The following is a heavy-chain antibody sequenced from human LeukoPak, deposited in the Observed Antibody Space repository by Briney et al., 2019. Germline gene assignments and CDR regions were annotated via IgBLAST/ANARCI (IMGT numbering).Heavy chain of an antibody. J-gene: IGHJ4*02. D-gene: IGHD3-3*01. CDR1: GGSFSGYY. V-gene: IGHV4-34*01. CDR3: ARAIEPYYDFWSGYPMAF. CDR2: INHSGST. Sequence: SETLSLTCAVYGGSFSGYYWSWIRQPPGKGLEWIGEINHSGSTNYNPSLKSRVTISVDTSKNQFSLKLSSVTAADTAVYYCARAIEPYYDFWSGYPMAFWGQGTLVTVSS.